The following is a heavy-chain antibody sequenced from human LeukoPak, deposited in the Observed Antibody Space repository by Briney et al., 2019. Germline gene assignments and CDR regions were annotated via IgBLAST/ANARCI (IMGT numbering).Heavy chain of an antibody. CDR1: GGSISSYY. CDR3: ARVHPGTMIVD. D-gene: IGHD3-22*01. V-gene: IGHV4-59*01. Sequence: PSGTLSLTCTVSGGSISSYYWSWIRQPPGKGLEWIGYIYYSGSTNYNPSLKSRVTISVDTSKNQFSLKLSSVTAADTAVYYCARVHPGTMIVDWGQGTLVTVSS. CDR2: IYYSGST. J-gene: IGHJ4*02.